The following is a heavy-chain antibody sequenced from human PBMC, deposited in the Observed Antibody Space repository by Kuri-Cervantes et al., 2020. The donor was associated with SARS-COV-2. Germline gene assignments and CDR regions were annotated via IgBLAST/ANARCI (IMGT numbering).Heavy chain of an antibody. V-gene: IGHV2-70*11. CDR1: GFSLSTSGMY. CDR2: IGWDVET. Sequence: SGPTLVKPTQTLTLTCTVSGFSLSTSGMYVNWIRQPPGKALEWLARIGWDVETSRSTSLMTRLTISKDTSKNQVVLTMTNLDPVDTGTYYCARSIEPSGGFDYWGQGTLVTVSS. D-gene: IGHD1-26*01. J-gene: IGHJ4*02. CDR3: ARSIEPSGGFDY.